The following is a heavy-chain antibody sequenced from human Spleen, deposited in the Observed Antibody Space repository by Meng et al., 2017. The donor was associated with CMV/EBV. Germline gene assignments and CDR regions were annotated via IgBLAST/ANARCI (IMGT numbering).Heavy chain of an antibody. CDR1: GFTFSAYA. CDR3: AKAITMEVVAHVDFDY. V-gene: IGHV3-23*01. D-gene: IGHD3-22*01. CDR2: ISDRGGST. J-gene: IGHJ4*02. Sequence: GESLKISCAASGFTFSAYAMNWVRQAPGKGLEWVSIISDRGGSTYYADSVKGRFIISSDNSKNTVYLQMNSLRAEETAMYYCAKAITMEVVAHVDFDYWGQGTLVTVSS.